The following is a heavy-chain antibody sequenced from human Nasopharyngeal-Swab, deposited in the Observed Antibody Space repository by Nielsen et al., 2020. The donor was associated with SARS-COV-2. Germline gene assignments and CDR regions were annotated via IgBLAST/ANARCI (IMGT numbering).Heavy chain of an antibody. Sequence: IRPPPWHGLAWVAVIWYDGGNKFYADSVKGRFAISRDNSENTLYLQMNSLRAEDTAVYYCARFGLYDTLTGYYSHYYMDVWGKGTTVTVSS. CDR2: IWYDGGNK. CDR3: ARFGLYDTLTGYYSHYYMDV. D-gene: IGHD3-9*01. J-gene: IGHJ6*03. V-gene: IGHV3-33*01.